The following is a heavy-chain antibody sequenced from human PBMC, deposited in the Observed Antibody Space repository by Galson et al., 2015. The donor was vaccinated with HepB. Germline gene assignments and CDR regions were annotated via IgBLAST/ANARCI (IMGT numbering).Heavy chain of an antibody. D-gene: IGHD2-15*01. J-gene: IGHJ4*02. V-gene: IGHV3-30-3*01. CDR1: GFTFSDYY. CDR2: ISYDGNIK. CDR3: CSSRRTGPRGRHLDY. Sequence: SLRLSCAASGFTFSDYYMSWIRQAPGKGLDWVAVISYDGNIKYYAGSVKGRFTISRDNSKDTLYLQMNSLRTEDTAVYYCCSSRRTGPRGRHLDYWGQGTLVTVPS.